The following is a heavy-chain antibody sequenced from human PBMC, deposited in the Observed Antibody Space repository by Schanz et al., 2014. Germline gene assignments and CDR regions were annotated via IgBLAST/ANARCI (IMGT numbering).Heavy chain of an antibody. V-gene: IGHV1-3*04. CDR2: INTGSGDT. D-gene: IGHD3-3*01. CDR1: EYSFTSYS. CDR3: ARDRRFFDRDDLYYFDS. J-gene: IGHJ4*02. Sequence: QVQLVQSGAEVKRPGASVKVSCKASEYSFTSYSMHWVRQAPGQRLEWMGWINTGSGDTKYSQNFQGRVTMTTDTSTSTAYMELRSLRSDDTAVYYCARDRRFFDRDDLYYFDSWGQGTLVTVSS.